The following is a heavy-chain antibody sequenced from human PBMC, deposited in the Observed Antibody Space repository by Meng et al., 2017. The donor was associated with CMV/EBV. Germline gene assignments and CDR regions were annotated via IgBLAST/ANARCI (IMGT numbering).Heavy chain of an antibody. CDR2: ISSSSSYI. CDR3: ARALVDTAMVTPTYYYYGMDV. J-gene: IGHJ6*02. D-gene: IGHD5-18*01. CDR1: GFTFSSYS. V-gene: IGHV3-21*01. Sequence: GESLKISCAASGFTFSSYSMNWGRQAPGKGLEWVSSISSSSSYIYYADSVKGRFTISRDNAKNSLYLQMNSLRAEDTAVYYCARALVDTAMVTPTYYYYGMDVWGQGTTVTVSS.